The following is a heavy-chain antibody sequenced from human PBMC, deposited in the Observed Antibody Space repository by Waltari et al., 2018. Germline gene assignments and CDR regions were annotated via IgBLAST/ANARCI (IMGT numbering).Heavy chain of an antibody. D-gene: IGHD2-2*01. CDR2: IFYRGNT. Sequence: QLQLQESGTGLVKPWETLSLTCTVSGESIKRDSYYRGWFRQPPGKGLEWIASIFYRGNTYYNPSLKSRVTISVETSKNQFSLKLSSVTAADTAVYYCARLYSGTRPPDFWGQGTLVTVSS. CDR1: GESIKRDSYY. J-gene: IGHJ4*02. V-gene: IGHV4-39*01. CDR3: ARLYSGTRPPDF.